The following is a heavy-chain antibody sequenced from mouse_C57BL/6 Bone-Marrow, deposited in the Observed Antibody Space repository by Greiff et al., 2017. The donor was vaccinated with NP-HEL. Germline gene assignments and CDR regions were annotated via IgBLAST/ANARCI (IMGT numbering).Heavy chain of an antibody. CDR2: IYPGDGDT. V-gene: IGHV1-80*01. CDR3: ARRLRGYFDY. D-gene: IGHD3-2*02. CDR1: GYAFSSYW. J-gene: IGHJ2*01. Sequence: VQGVESGAELVKPGASVKISCKASGYAFSSYWMNWVKQRPGKGLEWIGQIYPGDGDTNYNGKFKGKATLTADKSSSTAYMQLSSLTSEDSAVYFCARRLRGYFDYWGQGTTLTVSS.